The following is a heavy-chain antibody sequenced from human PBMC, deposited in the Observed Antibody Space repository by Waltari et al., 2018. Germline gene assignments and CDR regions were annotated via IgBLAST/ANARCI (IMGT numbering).Heavy chain of an antibody. CDR2: IYGNGGRL. Sequence: EVYLVESGGGLVKPGGSLRLSCVAYGFTSIDSGMHWIRQPPGKGLEWVSGIYGNGGRLDYLDSVRGRFTISRDDAKNSLYLQMNSLRVEDTALYFCIKETNAGGLDYWGQGTLVTVSS. CDR1: GFTSIDSG. CDR3: IKETNAGGLDY. J-gene: IGHJ4*02. V-gene: IGHV3-9*02. D-gene: IGHD1-7*01.